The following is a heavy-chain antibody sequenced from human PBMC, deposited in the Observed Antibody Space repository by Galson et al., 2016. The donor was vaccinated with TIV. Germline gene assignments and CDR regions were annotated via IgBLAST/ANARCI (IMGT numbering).Heavy chain of an antibody. CDR2: INPMFGTA. J-gene: IGHJ6*02. V-gene: IGHV1-69*01. CDR1: GGTFSSYV. Sequence: CKASGGTFSSYVIKWVRQAPGQGLEWMGEINPMFGTANYAQKFQGRVTITADESTSTTYMELSSLRSEDTAVYYCAKDRNTAFDTHYSYYGLDVWGQGTTVIVSS. CDR3: AKDRNTAFDTHYSYYGLDV. D-gene: IGHD5-18*01.